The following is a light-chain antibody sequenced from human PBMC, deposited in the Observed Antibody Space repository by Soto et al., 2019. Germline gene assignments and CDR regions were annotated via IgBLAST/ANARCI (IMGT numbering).Light chain of an antibody. J-gene: IGKJ2*01. CDR1: QSVSSY. CDR2: DES. V-gene: IGKV3-11*01. CDR3: QQRSNWHT. Sequence: EIVLTQSPATLSLSPGERATLSCRASQSVSSYLAWYQQKPGQAPRLLIYDESNWATGIPARFSGSGSGTDFTLTIGSLEPEDFAVYYCQQRSNWHTFGQGTKLEIK.